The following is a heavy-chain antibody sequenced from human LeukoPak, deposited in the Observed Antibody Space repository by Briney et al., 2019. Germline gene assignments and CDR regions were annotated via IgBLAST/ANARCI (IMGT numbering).Heavy chain of an antibody. D-gene: IGHD2-2*01. CDR2: SYYSGST. CDR1: GGSISSSSYY. CDR3: ARPAASSTSSSVYHYYMDV. V-gene: IGHV4-39*01. J-gene: IGHJ6*03. Sequence: SETLSLTCTVSGGSISSSSYYWGWIRQPPGKGLEWIGSSYYSGSTYYNPSLKSRVIISVDTSKNQFSLKLSSVTAADTAVYYCARPAASSTSSSVYHYYMDVWGKGTTVTVSS.